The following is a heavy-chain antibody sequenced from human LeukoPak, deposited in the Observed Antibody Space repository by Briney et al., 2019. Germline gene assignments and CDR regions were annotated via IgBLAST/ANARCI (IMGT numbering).Heavy chain of an antibody. V-gene: IGHV3-21*01. CDR2: IINNNYI. J-gene: IGHJ4*02. CDR3: ARAPGYCSGGNCYSFDY. CDR1: GFTFSSYS. Sequence: GGSLRLSCAASGFTFSSYSMNWVRQAPGKGLEWVSSIINNNYIYYADSVKGRFTISRDNAKNSLYLQMNSLRAEDTAVYYCARAPGYCSGGNCYSFDYWGQGALVTVSS. D-gene: IGHD2-15*01.